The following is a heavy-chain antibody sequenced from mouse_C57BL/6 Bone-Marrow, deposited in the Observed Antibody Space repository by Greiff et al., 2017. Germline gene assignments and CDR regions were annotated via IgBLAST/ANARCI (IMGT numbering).Heavy chain of an antibody. CDR2: ISNGGGST. V-gene: IGHV5-12*01. CDR3: ARQSYPYYFDY. CDR1: GFTFSDYY. J-gene: IGHJ2*01. Sequence: EVKLMESGGGLVQPGGSLKLSCAASGFTFSDYYMYWVRQTPEKRLEWVAYISNGGGSTYYPDTVKGRFTISRDNAKNTLYLQMSRLKSEDTAMYYCARQSYPYYFDYWGQGTTLTVSS. D-gene: IGHD2-12*01.